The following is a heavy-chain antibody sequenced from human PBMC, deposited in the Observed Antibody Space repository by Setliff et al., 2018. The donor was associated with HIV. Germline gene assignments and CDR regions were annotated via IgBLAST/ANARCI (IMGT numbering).Heavy chain of an antibody. Sequence: ASVKVSCKASGYTFTSYGISWVRQAPGQGLEWMGWISAYNGNTNYAQKFRGRVTMTTDTSTSTAYMELRSLKSDDTAVYYCARDLSDCGGDCYPYYMDVWGKGTTVTVSS. J-gene: IGHJ6*03. D-gene: IGHD2-21*02. CDR3: ARDLSDCGGDCYPYYMDV. V-gene: IGHV1-18*01. CDR1: GYTFTSYG. CDR2: ISAYNGNT.